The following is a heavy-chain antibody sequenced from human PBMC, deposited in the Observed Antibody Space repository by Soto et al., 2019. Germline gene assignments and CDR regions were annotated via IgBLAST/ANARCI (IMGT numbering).Heavy chain of an antibody. Sequence: EVQLVESGGGLVQPGGSLRLSCAASGFTFSSYEMNWVRQAPGKGLEWVSYISSSGSTIYYADSVKGRFTISRDNAKNSLYLQMNSLRAEDTAVYYCARGRFNYYDRSGYYDGLEDAFDIRDQGTMVTVAS. J-gene: IGHJ3*02. V-gene: IGHV3-48*03. CDR1: GFTFSSYE. D-gene: IGHD3-22*01. CDR3: ARGRFNYYDRSGYYDGLEDAFDI. CDR2: ISSSGSTI.